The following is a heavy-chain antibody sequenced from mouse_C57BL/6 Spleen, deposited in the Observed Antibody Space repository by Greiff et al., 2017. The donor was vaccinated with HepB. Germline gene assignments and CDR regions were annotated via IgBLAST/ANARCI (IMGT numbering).Heavy chain of an antibody. CDR3: ASRVYYDYVDY. V-gene: IGHV1-61*01. CDR1: GCTFTSYW. CDR2: IYPSDSET. Sequence: VQLQQSGAELVRPGSSVKLSCKASGCTFTSYWMDWVKQRPGQGLEWIGNIYPSDSETHYNQKFKDKATLTVDKSSSTAYMQLSSLTSEDSAVYYCASRVYYDYVDYWGQGTTLTVSS. J-gene: IGHJ2*01. D-gene: IGHD2-4*01.